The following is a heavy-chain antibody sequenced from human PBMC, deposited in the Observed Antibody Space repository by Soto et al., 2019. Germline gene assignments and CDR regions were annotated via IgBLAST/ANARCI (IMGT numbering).Heavy chain of an antibody. CDR3: ARHGGGSWRIDY. Sequence: SETLSLTCTVSGGSISSSSYYWGWIRQPPGKGLEWIGSIYYSGSTYYNPSLKSRVTISVDTSKNQFSLKLSSVTAADTAVHYCARHGGGSWRIDYWGQGTLVTVSS. D-gene: IGHD2-15*01. V-gene: IGHV4-39*01. CDR1: GGSISSSSYY. J-gene: IGHJ4*02. CDR2: IYYSGST.